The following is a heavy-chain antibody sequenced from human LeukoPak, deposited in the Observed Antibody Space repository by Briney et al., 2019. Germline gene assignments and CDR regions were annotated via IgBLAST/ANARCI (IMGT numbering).Heavy chain of an antibody. Sequence: SETLSLTCTVSGGSISSYYWSWIRQPPGKGLEWIGYIYYSGSTNYNPSLKSRVTISVDTSKNQFSLKLSSVTAADTAVYYCARAQSLSRYYYYYMDVWGKGTTVTISS. CDR1: GGSISSYY. V-gene: IGHV4-59*01. CDR2: IYYSGST. CDR3: ARAQSLSRYYYYYMDV. J-gene: IGHJ6*03.